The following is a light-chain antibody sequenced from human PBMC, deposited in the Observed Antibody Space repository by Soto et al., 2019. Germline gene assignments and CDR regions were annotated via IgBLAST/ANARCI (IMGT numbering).Light chain of an antibody. V-gene: IGLV1-44*01. J-gene: IGLJ3*02. CDR3: AAWDESLSGWV. Sequence: QSVLTQPPSASATPGQRVAISCSGSNSNIGSYPVNWYQQLPGTAPKLLIHTATQRPSGVPDRFSGSKSGTSASLAISGLQSEDEADYYCAAWDESLSGWVFGGGTKLTVL. CDR1: NSNIGSYP. CDR2: TAT.